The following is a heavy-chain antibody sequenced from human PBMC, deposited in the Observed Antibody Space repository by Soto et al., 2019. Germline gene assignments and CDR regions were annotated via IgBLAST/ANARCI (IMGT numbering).Heavy chain of an antibody. J-gene: IGHJ6*02. CDR2: IYYSGTT. CDR3: AASCVACGGFNYYGMDV. D-gene: IGHD2-21*01. Sequence: QVQLQESGPVLVKPSQTLSLTCTVSGGSISSGGYYWYWIRQHPGKGLEWIGYIYYSGTTYYNPSLKSRVTISVDTSKNQFSLKLSSVTAADTAVYYCAASCVACGGFNYYGMDVWGQGTTVTVSS. V-gene: IGHV4-31*03. CDR1: GGSISSGGYY.